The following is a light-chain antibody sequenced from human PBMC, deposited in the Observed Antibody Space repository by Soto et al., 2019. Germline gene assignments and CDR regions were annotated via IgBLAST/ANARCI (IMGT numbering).Light chain of an antibody. J-gene: IGLJ2*01. CDR3: LLSYRGAGEV. Sequence: QAVVTQEPSLTVSPGGTVTLTCASTTGAVTSGHYPYWFQQKPGQAPRTLIYDTSNQHSWTPARFSGSLLGGKATLTLSGAQPEDEADYYCLLSYRGAGEVFGGGTKLTVL. CDR2: DTS. CDR1: TGAVTSGHY. V-gene: IGLV7-46*01.